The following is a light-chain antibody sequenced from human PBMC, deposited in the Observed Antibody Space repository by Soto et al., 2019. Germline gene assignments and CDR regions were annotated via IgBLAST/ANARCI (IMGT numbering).Light chain of an antibody. V-gene: IGLV2-14*01. J-gene: IGLJ2*01. Sequence: QSALTQPASVSGSPGQSITISCTGTSSDVGGYNYVSWYQQHPDKAPKLMIYEVSNRPSGVSNRFSGSKSGNTASLTISGLQAEDEADYYCSSYTSSSTPEVFGGGTKLTVL. CDR3: SSYTSSSTPEV. CDR1: SSDVGGYNY. CDR2: EVS.